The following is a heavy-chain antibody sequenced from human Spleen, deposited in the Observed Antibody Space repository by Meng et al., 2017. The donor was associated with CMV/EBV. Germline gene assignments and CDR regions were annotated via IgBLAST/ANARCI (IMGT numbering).Heavy chain of an antibody. D-gene: IGHD6-13*01. Sequence: ESLKISCAVSGGSFGSFYWSWIRQPPGKGLEWIGAINHSGSANYNPSLKRRVSLSADTSKNQFSLRLTSVTAADTAVYYCARGRLAAAGHTPGGYYFDYWGQGTLVTVSS. J-gene: IGHJ4*02. CDR1: GGSFGSFY. V-gene: IGHV4-34*01. CDR2: INHSGSA. CDR3: ARGRLAAAGHTPGGYYFDY.